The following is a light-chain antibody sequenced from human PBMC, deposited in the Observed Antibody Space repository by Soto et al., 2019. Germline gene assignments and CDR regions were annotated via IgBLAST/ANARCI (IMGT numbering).Light chain of an antibody. CDR2: AAS. CDR3: QKYNGAPFT. V-gene: IGKV1-27*01. CDR1: QGISGY. J-gene: IGKJ3*01. Sequence: DIQMTQSPSSLSASVGDRVTITCRASQGISGYLAWYQQKPGTVPKLLMHAASTLQPGVSSRFSGSGSGTDFTLTISSLQPEDVATYYCQKYNGAPFTFGPGTKVDIK.